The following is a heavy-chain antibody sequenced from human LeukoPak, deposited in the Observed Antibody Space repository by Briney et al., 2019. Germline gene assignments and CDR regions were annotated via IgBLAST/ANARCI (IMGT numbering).Heavy chain of an antibody. D-gene: IGHD3-3*01. J-gene: IGHJ4*02. CDR1: GFTFSSYW. CDR2: IKQDGSEK. V-gene: IGHV3-7*03. CDR3: ARGMELLYYDFWSGYYPVDY. Sequence: GGSLRLSCAASGFTFSSYWMSWVRQAPGKGVEWVANIKQDGSEKYYVDSVKGRFTISRDNAKNSLYLQMNSLRAEDTAVYYCARGMELLYYDFWSGYYPVDYWGQGTLVTVSS.